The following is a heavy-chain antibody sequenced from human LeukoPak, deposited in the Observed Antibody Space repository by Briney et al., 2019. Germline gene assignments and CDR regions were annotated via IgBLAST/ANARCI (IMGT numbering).Heavy chain of an antibody. D-gene: IGHD3-22*01. Sequence: SETLSLTCTLSGGSIGWDYWSWIRQSAGKGLEWIGRIYKSGSTNYNPSFRSRVTMSVDTSKYQFSLNVTSVTAADTAVYYCAREEYFQDSNGYSYYFHSWGQGSLVTVSS. CDR2: IYKSGST. CDR1: GGSIGWDY. CDR3: AREEYFQDSNGYSYYFHS. V-gene: IGHV4-4*07. J-gene: IGHJ4*02.